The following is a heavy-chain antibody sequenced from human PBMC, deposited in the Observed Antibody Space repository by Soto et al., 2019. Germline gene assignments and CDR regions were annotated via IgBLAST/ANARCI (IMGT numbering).Heavy chain of an antibody. D-gene: IGHD3-10*01. CDR1: GGSISSGDYY. CDR2: IDYSGST. V-gene: IGHV4-30-4*01. J-gene: IGHJ6*02. CDR3: ARDHGYYCGSGSDYNGGYYGMDV. Sequence: QVQLQESGPGLVKPSQTLSLTCTVSGGSISSGDYYWSWIRQPPGKGLEWIGYIDYSGSTYYNPSLKSRVTISVDTSKNQFCLKLSSVTAADTAVDYCARDHGYYCGSGSDYNGGYYGMDVWGQGTTVTVSS.